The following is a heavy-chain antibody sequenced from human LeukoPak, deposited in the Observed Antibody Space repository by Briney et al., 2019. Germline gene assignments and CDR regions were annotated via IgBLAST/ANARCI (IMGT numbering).Heavy chain of an antibody. J-gene: IGHJ4*02. CDR2: VSYGRST. CDR1: GVSISSSSYF. V-gene: IGHV4-39*01. Sequence: SETLSLTCTVSGVSISSSSYFWGWIRQPPGKGLEWIGSVSYGRSTCYSPSLKSRVTMSVDTSQNQISLKMTSVTAADTAVYYCARLSKGRYFDYIFDYWGQGTLVTVSS. CDR3: ARLSKGRYFDYIFDY. D-gene: IGHD3-9*01.